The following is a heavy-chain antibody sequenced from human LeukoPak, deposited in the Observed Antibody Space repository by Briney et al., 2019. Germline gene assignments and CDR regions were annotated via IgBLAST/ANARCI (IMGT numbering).Heavy chain of an antibody. CDR1: GYTFTSYG. CDR2: ISAYNGNT. D-gene: IGHD4-17*01. J-gene: IGHJ6*02. CDR3: ARDYGDYRGGTLYYCYGMDV. V-gene: IGHV1-18*01. Sequence: GASVKVSCTASGYTFTSYGISWVRQAPGQGREWMGWISAYNGNTNYAQKLQGRVTMTTDTSPSTAYMELRSLRSDDTAVYYCARDYGDYRGGTLYYCYGMDVWGQGTTVTVSS.